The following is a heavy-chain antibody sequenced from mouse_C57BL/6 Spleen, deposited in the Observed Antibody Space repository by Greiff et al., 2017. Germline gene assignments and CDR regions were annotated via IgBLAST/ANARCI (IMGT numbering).Heavy chain of an antibody. CDR1: GYTFTDYY. Sequence: EVKLQQSGPELVKPGASVKISCKASGYTFTDYYMNWVKQSHGKSLEWLGDINPNNGGTSYNQKFKGKATLTVDKSSSTAYMELRSLTSEDSAVYYCARGIGSSYAMDYWGQGTSVTVSS. J-gene: IGHJ4*01. D-gene: IGHD1-1*01. CDR3: ARGIGSSYAMDY. V-gene: IGHV1-26*01. CDR2: INPNNGGT.